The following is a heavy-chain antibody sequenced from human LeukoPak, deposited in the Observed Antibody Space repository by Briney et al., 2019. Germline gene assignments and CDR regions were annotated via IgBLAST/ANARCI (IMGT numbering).Heavy chain of an antibody. Sequence: PGRSLRLSCAASGFIFSSYGMHWVRQAPGKGLEWVAVIWYDGTNKNYADSVKGRFTISRDNSKNTVYLQMNSLRAEDTAVYYCVRGLYGLGLDYWGPGTLVTVSS. V-gene: IGHV3-33*01. J-gene: IGHJ4*02. D-gene: IGHD3-10*01. CDR3: VRGLYGLGLDY. CDR1: GFIFSSYG. CDR2: IWYDGTNK.